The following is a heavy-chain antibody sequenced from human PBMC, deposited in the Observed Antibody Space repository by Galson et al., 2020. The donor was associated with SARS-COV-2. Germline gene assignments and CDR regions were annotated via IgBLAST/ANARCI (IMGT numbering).Heavy chain of an antibody. CDR3: ASGGAAYYYMEV. J-gene: IGHJ6*03. V-gene: IGHV1-69*01. CDR2: IIPFFGTA. D-gene: IGHD2-15*01. CDR1: GGTFSIYA. Sequence: KISCKTYGGTFSIYALSWVRQAPGQGLEWMGGIIPFFGTANYSQKFQGRVTITADESTSTAYMELSSLRSDDTAVYYCASGGAAYYYMEVWGKGTTVTVS.